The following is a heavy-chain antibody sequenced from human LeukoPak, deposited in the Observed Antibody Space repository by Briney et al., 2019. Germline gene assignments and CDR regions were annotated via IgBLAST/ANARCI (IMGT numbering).Heavy chain of an antibody. V-gene: IGHV4-39*01. CDR2: MYYRGST. CDR1: GGSISSSSYY. J-gene: IGHJ4*02. CDR3: ARHGRDGYNYGPVVYY. D-gene: IGHD5-24*01. Sequence: SETLSLTCTVSGGSISSSSYYWGWIRQSPGKGLEWIGSMYYRGSTYHNPSLKSRVTLSVDTPKYQFSLKLSSVTAADTAVYYCARHGRDGYNYGPVVYYWGQGTLVTVSS.